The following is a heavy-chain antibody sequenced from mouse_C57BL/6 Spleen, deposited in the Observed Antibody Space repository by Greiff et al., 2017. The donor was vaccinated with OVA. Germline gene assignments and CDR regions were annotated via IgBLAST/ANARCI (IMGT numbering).Heavy chain of an antibody. Sequence: QVQLQQSGPELVKPGASVKISCKASGYAFSSSWMNWVKQRPGKGLEWIGRIYPGDGDTNYNGKFKGKATLTADKSSSTAYMQLSSLTSVDSAVYFCARGDYDGGYAMDYWGQGTSVTVSS. V-gene: IGHV1-82*01. CDR2: IYPGDGDT. CDR3: ARGDYDGGYAMDY. J-gene: IGHJ4*01. D-gene: IGHD2-4*01. CDR1: GYAFSSSW.